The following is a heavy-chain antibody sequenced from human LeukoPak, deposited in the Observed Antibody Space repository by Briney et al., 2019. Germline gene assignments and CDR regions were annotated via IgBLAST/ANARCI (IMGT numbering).Heavy chain of an antibody. CDR1: GGSISSYY. CDR2: IYYSGST. J-gene: IGHJ5*02. CDR3: ARDSTPGSYRYRWFDP. D-gene: IGHD3-16*02. V-gene: IGHV4-59*01. Sequence: SETLSLTCTVSGGSISSYYWSWIRQPPGKGLEWIGYIYYSGSTNYNPSLKSRVTISVDTSKNQFSLKLSSVTAADTAVYYCARDSTPGSYRYRWFDPWGQGTLVTVSS.